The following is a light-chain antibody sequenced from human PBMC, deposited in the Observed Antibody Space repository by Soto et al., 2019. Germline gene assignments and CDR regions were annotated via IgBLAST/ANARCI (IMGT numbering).Light chain of an antibody. V-gene: IGLV1-44*01. CDR2: SNN. J-gene: IGLJ3*02. CDR3: AAWDDSLSTAM. CDR1: ASNIGSNT. Sequence: QSVLTQPPSASGTPGQRVTISCSGSASNIGSNTVNWYHQLPGTAPKVLIYSNNQRPSGVPDRFSGSKSGTSASLAISGLRSEDEADYYCAAWDDSLSTAMFGGGTKLTV.